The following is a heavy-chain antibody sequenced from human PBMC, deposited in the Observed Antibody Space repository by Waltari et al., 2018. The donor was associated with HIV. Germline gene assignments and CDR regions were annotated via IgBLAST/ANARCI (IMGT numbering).Heavy chain of an antibody. CDR1: GFTFRRYR. D-gene: IGHD5-12*01. CDR2: LDTDRRRT. J-gene: IGHJ4*02. V-gene: IGHV3-74*01. CDR3: ARGDGYKYGAY. Sequence: VQLVESGGGLVQPGGSLRLSCAASGFTFRRYRMYWVRQPPVKGLVWVSRLDTDRRRTKDAYSVKCRFTISRDNAKNTLYLQMNSLRDEDTAVYYCARGDGYKYGAYWGQGTLVTVSS.